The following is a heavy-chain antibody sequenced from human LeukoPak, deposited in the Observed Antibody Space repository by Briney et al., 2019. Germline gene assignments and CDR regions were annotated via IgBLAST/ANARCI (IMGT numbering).Heavy chain of an antibody. CDR3: ARTPSGSYSNYFDY. D-gene: IGHD1-26*01. Sequence: SETLSLTCTVSDGSTSSSSYYWGWIRQPPGKGLEWIGYIYYSGTTNYNPSLKSRVTISVDTSKNQFSLKLSSVTAADTAVYYCARTPSGSYSNYFDYWGQGTLVTVSS. J-gene: IGHJ4*02. CDR2: IYYSGTT. V-gene: IGHV4-61*05. CDR1: DGSTSSSSYY.